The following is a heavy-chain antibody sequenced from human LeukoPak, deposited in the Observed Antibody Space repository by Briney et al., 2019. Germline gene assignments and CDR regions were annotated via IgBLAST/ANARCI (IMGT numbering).Heavy chain of an antibody. Sequence: ASVKVSCKASGYTFTGYYMHWVRQPPGQGLEWMGWINPNSGGTNYAQKFQGRVTMTRDTSISTAYMELSRLRSDDTAVYYCARENSGSTGDFDYWGQGTLVTVSS. V-gene: IGHV1-2*02. D-gene: IGHD3-10*01. CDR2: INPNSGGT. J-gene: IGHJ4*02. CDR3: ARENSGSTGDFDY. CDR1: GYTFTGYY.